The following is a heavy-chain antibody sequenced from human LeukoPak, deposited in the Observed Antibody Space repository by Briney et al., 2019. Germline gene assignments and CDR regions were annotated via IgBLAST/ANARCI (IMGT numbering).Heavy chain of an antibody. V-gene: IGHV3-11*04. D-gene: IGHD3-10*01. CDR1: GFTFRDYF. CDR2: ISSASNTI. J-gene: IGHJ5*02. CDR3: ARDGWFGDYNWFDP. Sequence: PGGSLRLSCAASGFTFRDYFMTWIRQAPGKGLEWVSYISSASNTIYYADSVKGRFTISRDNAKNSLYLQMNSLRAEDTAMYYCARDGWFGDYNWFDPWGQGALVTVSS.